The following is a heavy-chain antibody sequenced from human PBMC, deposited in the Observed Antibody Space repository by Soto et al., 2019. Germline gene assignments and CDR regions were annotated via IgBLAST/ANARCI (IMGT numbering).Heavy chain of an antibody. D-gene: IGHD1-1*01. CDR2: ISGSGDDT. Sequence: GGSLRLSCVASGFTFSNFAMAWVRQAPGEGLKWVSAISGSGDDTFYADYMKGRFTISRDNSKDTLYLQINSLRAEDTAEYYCANPIPKTGTTFGFWGQGTLVTVSS. V-gene: IGHV3-23*01. J-gene: IGHJ4*02. CDR1: GFTFSNFA. CDR3: ANPIPKTGTTFGF.